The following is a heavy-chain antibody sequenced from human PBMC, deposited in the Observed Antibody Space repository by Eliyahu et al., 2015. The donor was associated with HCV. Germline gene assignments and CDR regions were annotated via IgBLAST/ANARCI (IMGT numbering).Heavy chain of an antibody. Sequence: QVQLVQSGAEVKKPGASVXVSCKASGYTFXSYGISWVRQAPGQGLEWXGWIXAYNGNTNYAQKLXGXVTMTTDTSTSTAYMELRSLRSDDTAVYYCARGGYCSSTSCYHRPQLVDYGMDVWGQGTTVTVSS. CDR3: ARGGYCSSTSCYHRPQLVDYGMDV. CDR2: IXAYNGNT. J-gene: IGHJ6*02. CDR1: GYTFXSYG. V-gene: IGHV1-18*01. D-gene: IGHD2-2*01.